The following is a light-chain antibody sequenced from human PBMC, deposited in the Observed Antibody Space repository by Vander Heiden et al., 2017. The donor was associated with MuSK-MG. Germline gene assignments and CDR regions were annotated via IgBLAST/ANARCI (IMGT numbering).Light chain of an antibody. CDR3: RQSTQLPLT. Sequence: DIVLTQTPLSLSVTPGQPASISCMSGRSLLHSDGKTYLYWFLQKPGQPPQLLIYEVSNRFSGVPDRFSASGSGTDFTLKISRVEAGDVGVYYCRQSTQLPLTFGQGTRLEIK. CDR1: RSLLHSDGKTY. V-gene: IGKV2D-29*01. J-gene: IGKJ5*01. CDR2: EVS.